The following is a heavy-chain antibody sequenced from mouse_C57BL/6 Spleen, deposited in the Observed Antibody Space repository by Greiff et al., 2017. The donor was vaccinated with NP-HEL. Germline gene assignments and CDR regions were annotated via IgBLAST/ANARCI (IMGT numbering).Heavy chain of an antibody. J-gene: IGHJ4*01. Sequence: EVKLMESGGGLVKPGGSLKLSCAASGFTFSSYAMSWVRQTPEKRLEWVATISDGGSYTYYPDNVKGRFTISRDKAKNNLYLQMSQLKSEDTAMYYWARENDGYYYAMDYWGQGTSVTVSS. CDR3: ARENDGYYYAMDY. CDR2: ISDGGSYT. CDR1: GFTFSSYA. D-gene: IGHD2-3*01. V-gene: IGHV5-4*01.